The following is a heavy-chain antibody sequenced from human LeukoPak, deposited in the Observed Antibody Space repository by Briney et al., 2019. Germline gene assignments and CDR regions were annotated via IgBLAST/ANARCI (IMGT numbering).Heavy chain of an antibody. CDR2: INAGNGNT. CDR3: ARGLTMVRGVIPRWFDP. D-gene: IGHD3-10*01. CDR1: GYTFTSYT. Sequence: ASVKVSCKASGYTFTSYTMHWVRQAPGQRLEWMGWINAGNGNTKYSQKFQGRVPITRDTSASTAYMELSSLRSEDTAVYYCARGLTMVRGVIPRWFDPWGQGTLVTVSS. J-gene: IGHJ5*02. V-gene: IGHV1-3*01.